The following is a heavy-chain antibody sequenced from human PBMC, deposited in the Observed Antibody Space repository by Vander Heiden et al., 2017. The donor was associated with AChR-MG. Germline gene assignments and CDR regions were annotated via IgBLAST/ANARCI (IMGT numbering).Heavy chain of an antibody. D-gene: IGHD5-12*01. J-gene: IGHJ6*02. CDR3: ARDVRRVKWLRLPGHIYYYGMDV. CDR2: INPSGGST. V-gene: IGHV1-46*03. CDR1: GYTFTSYY. Sequence: QVQLVQSGAEVKKPGASVKVSCKASGYTFTSYYMHWVRQAPGQGLEWMGIINPSGGSTSYAQKFQGRVTMTRDTSTSTVYMELSSLRSEDTAVYYCARDVRRVKWLRLPGHIYYYGMDVWGQGTTVTVSS.